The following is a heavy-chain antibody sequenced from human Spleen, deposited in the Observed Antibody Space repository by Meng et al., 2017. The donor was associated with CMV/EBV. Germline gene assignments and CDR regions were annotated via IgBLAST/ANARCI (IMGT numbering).Heavy chain of an antibody. D-gene: IGHD3-22*01. CDR2: IYYSGST. V-gene: IGHV4-31*03. Sequence: CTVSGGSIRSGGYYWSWIRPHPGKGLEWIGNIYYSGSTYYNPSLKSRVAMSVDTSKNQFSLNLTSVTAADTAVYFCASYWFLNYYFEYWGQGTLVTVSS. CDR1: GGSIRSGGYY. J-gene: IGHJ4*02. CDR3: ASYWFLNYYFEY.